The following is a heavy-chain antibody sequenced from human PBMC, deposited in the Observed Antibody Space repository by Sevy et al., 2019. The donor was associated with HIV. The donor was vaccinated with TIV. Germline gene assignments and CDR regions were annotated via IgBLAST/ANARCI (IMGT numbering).Heavy chain of an antibody. CDR2: ISNDGTNK. Sequence: GGSLRLSCAASGFTFSSYAMHWVRQAPGKGLEWVALISNDGTNKYADSVKGRYTMSRDNSKNTLYLQMNSLRAEDTAVYYCARVRVGRYCTDGVCYSYFDYWGQGTLVTVSS. D-gene: IGHD2-8*01. V-gene: IGHV3-30-3*01. CDR3: ARVRVGRYCTDGVCYSYFDY. J-gene: IGHJ4*02. CDR1: GFTFSSYA.